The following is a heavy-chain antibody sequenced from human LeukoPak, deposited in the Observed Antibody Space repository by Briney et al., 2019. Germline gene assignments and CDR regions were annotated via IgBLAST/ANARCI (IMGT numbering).Heavy chain of an antibody. J-gene: IGHJ4*02. CDR2: IYYSGST. V-gene: IGHV4-30-4*07. CDR3: AKAAKYYYGSQTYYYFDY. CDR1: GGSISSGGYS. Sequence: SQTLSLTCVVSGGSISSGGYSWSWIRQPPGKGLEWIGYIYYSGSTYYNPSLKSRVTISVDTSKRQFSLSLSSVTTADTAVYYCAKAAKYYYGSQTYYYFDYWGQGILVTVSS. D-gene: IGHD3-10*01.